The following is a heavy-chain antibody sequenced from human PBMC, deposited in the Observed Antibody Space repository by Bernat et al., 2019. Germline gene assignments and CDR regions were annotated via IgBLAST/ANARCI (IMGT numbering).Heavy chain of an antibody. V-gene: IGHV3-7*03. J-gene: IGHJ6*02. CDR1: GFTFSSYW. CDR2: IKQDGSEK. Sequence: EVQLVESGGGLVQPGGSLRLSCAASGFTFSSYWMSWVRQAPGKGLEWVANIKQDGSEKYYVDSVKGRFTISRDNAKNSLYLQMNSLRAEDTAVYYCARATIAVAGTPPYYYYGMDVWGQGPRSPSP. CDR3: ARATIAVAGTPPYYYYGMDV. D-gene: IGHD6-19*01.